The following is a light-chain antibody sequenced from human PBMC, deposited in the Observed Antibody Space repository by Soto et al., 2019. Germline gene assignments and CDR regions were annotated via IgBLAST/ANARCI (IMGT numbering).Light chain of an antibody. CDR1: ETVRTN. J-gene: IGKJ2*01. V-gene: IGKV3-15*01. Sequence: IVMTQSPATLSVSPGERVTLSCRASETVRTNLAWFQQKPGQTPRLLIFGASTRATGIPTGFTGSGSETEFTLTIGSLQSEDLAVYYCQQYYNWPPYTFGQGTKLEIK. CDR2: GAS. CDR3: QQYYNWPPYT.